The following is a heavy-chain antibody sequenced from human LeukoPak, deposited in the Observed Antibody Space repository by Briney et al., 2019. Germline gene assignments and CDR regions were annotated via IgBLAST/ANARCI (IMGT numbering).Heavy chain of an antibody. CDR3: ARRQGTTLNFDY. D-gene: IGHD1-1*01. J-gene: IGHJ4*02. Sequence: ASVKVSCKASGYRFTGYYIHWVRQPPGQGLEWMGWINPHSGGTKFAQKFQGGVTMTRDTSISTAYMEVSRLRSDDAAVYYCARRQGTTLNFDYWGQGTLVTVSS. CDR1: GYRFTGYY. CDR2: INPHSGGT. V-gene: IGHV1-2*02.